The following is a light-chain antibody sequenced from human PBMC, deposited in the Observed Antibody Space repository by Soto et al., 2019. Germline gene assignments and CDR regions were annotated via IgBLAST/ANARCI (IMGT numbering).Light chain of an antibody. CDR3: SLYTSDNTYV. CDR2: EVR. Sequence: QSVLTQPPSVSGSPGQSVTISCTGTSIDFVGYNRVSWYQQSPGSAPKLLIYEVRNRPSGVPDRFSGSKSGNTASLTISGLQTADEANYFCSLYTSDNTYVFGAGTKVTVL. J-gene: IGLJ1*01. V-gene: IGLV2-18*01. CDR1: SIDFVGYNR.